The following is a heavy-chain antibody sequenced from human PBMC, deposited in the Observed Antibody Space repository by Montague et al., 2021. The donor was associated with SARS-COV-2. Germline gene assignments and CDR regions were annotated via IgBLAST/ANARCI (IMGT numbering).Heavy chain of an antibody. V-gene: IGHV4-34*01. D-gene: IGHD3-3*01. CDR2: INHRGST. J-gene: IGHJ3*02. CDR3: ARGTETRSITHFGVIISGHVFDI. CDR1: GGSFSGYY. Sequence: SETLSLTCAVYGGSFSGYYWSWIRQPPGKGLEWIGEINHRGSTNYNPSLKSRVTISVDTSKNQFSLKLSSVTAADTAVYYCARGTETRSITHFGVIISGHVFDIWGQGTLVTVSS.